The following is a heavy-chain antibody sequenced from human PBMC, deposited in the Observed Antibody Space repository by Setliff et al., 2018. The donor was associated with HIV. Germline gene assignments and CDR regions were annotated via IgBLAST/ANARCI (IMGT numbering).Heavy chain of an antibody. CDR2: INAGNGDT. V-gene: IGHV1-3*01. J-gene: IGHJ6*02. Sequence: ASVKVSCKASGYTFTSYAMHWVRQAPGQRLEWMGWINAGNGDTKYSQKFQGRVTITRDTSASTAYMELSSLRSEDTAVYYCARVFRYYGMDVWGQGTTVTVSS. CDR3: ARVFRYYGMDV. CDR1: GYTFTSYA.